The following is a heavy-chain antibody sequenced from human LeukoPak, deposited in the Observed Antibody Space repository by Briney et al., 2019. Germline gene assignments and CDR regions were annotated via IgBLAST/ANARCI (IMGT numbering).Heavy chain of an antibody. CDR3: ARGSPGYYYDSSGLDY. CDR1: GFTFSSYG. J-gene: IGHJ4*02. D-gene: IGHD3-22*01. CDR2: ISYDGSNK. V-gene: IGHV3-30*03. Sequence: GGSLRLSCAASGFTFSSYGMHWVRQAPGKGLEWVAVISYDGSNKYYADSVKGRFTISRDNSKNTLYLQVNSLRAEDTAVYYCARGSPGYYYDSSGLDYWGQGTLVTVSS.